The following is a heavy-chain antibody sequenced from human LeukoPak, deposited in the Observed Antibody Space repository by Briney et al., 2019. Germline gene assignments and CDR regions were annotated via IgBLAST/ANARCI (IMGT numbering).Heavy chain of an antibody. V-gene: IGHV3-23*01. D-gene: IGHD6-19*01. Sequence: GGTLRLSCAASGFTFSSHGMNWVRQAPGKGLEWVSGISPSGGITYYADSVKGRFTISRDNSKNTLYLQMNSLRAEDTAVYYCAKGSGGWYRRTYFDYWGQGTLVTVSS. J-gene: IGHJ4*02. CDR1: GFTFSSHG. CDR2: ISPSGGIT. CDR3: AKGSGGWYRRTYFDY.